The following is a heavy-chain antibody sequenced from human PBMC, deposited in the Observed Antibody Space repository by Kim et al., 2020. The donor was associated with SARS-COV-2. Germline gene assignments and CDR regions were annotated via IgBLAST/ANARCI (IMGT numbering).Heavy chain of an antibody. V-gene: IGHV3-7*01. CDR1: GFTFTASW. J-gene: IGHJ4*02. CDR2: ISRDGKAG. CDR3: ATYSRANDY. Sequence: GGSLRLSCAASGFTFTASWMNWVRQAPGKGLEWVATISRDGKAGFYLDSVKGRFTISRDNAKNSLYLQMNSLRAEDTAVYYCATYSRANDYWGQGTLVTVSS. D-gene: IGHD1-26*01.